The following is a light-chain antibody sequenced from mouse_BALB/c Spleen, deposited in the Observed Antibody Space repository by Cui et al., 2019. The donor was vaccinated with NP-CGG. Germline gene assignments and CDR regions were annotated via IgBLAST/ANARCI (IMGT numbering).Light chain of an antibody. J-gene: IGLJ1*01. CDR2: GTN. CDR3: ALWYSNHWV. Sequence: AVVTKESALATSPGETVPLTCRSSTGAVTTNNHANWVQEKPDHLFTGLIGGTNNRVPGVPARFSGSLIGDKAALTITGAQTEDEAIYFCALWYSNHWVFGGGTKLTVL. CDR1: TGAVTTNNH. V-gene: IGLV1*01.